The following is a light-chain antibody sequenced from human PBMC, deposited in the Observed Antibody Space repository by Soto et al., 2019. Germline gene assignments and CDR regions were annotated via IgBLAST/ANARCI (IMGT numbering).Light chain of an antibody. J-gene: IGKJ1*01. Sequence: EIVLTQSPATLSVSQGERVTISCRASQSVRSNLAWYQQIPGQAPRLLIYGASTRATGLPARFSGSGSGTEFTLTISSLQSEDFAVYYCQQYITWPSGTFGQGTKVDIK. V-gene: IGKV3-15*01. CDR3: QQYITWPSGT. CDR1: QSVRSN. CDR2: GAS.